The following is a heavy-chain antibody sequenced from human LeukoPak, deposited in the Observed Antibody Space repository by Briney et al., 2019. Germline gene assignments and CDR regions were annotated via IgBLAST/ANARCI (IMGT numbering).Heavy chain of an antibody. CDR1: GGSISSSSYY. D-gene: IGHD1-20*01. V-gene: IGHV4-39*06. J-gene: IGHJ5*02. CDR2: IYYSGST. CDR3: ARQRAVYNWNRDNWFDP. Sequence: PSETLSLTCTVSGGSISSSSYYWGWIRQPPGKGLEWIGSIYYSGSTYYNPSLKSRVTISVDRSKNQFTLKLSSVTAADTAVYYCARQRAVYNWNRDNWFDPWGQGTLVTVSS.